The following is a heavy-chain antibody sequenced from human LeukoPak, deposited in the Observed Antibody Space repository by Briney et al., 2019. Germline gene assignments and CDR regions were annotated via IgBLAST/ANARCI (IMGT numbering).Heavy chain of an antibody. CDR3: ARDRSSTRGTHLDY. Sequence: ASVKVSCKASGYTLTRYHMHWVRQAPGQGLQWMGIINPSDGGTGYAQMFQGRVSMTRDTSTSTVYMELSSLRSEDTAVYYCARDRSSTRGTHLDYWGQGTLVTVSS. J-gene: IGHJ4*02. V-gene: IGHV1-46*01. CDR2: INPSDGGT. CDR1: GYTLTRYH. D-gene: IGHD3-10*01.